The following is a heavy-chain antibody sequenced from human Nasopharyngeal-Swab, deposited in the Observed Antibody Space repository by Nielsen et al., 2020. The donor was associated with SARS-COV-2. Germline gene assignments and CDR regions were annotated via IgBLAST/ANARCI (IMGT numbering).Heavy chain of an antibody. CDR3: ARRTRYGITGTRGGGTG. D-gene: IGHD1-7*01. Sequence: WIRQPPGKGLEWIGEINHSGSTNYNPSLKSRVTISVDTSKNQFSLKLSSVTAADTAVYYCARRTRYGITGTRGGGTGWGKG. J-gene: IGHJ6*03. V-gene: IGHV4-34*01. CDR2: INHSGST.